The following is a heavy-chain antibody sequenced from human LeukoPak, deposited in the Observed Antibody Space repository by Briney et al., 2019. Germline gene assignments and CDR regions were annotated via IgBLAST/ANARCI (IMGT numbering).Heavy chain of an antibody. CDR1: GFTFSNYG. D-gene: IGHD4-23*01. CDR2: ISFDGRNK. J-gene: IGHJ4*02. V-gene: IGHV3-30*18. Sequence: GRSLSLSCAASGFTFSNYGMHWVRQAPGKGLEWVAVISFDGRNKYYADSVKGRFTISRDNSKNTVFLQMNSLGAEDTAVYYCAKGLLLTTVVTPEDYWGQGTLVTVSS. CDR3: AKGLLLTTVVTPEDY.